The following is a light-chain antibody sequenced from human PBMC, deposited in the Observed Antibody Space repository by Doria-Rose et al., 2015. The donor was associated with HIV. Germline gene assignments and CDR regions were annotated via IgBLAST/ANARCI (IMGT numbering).Light chain of an antibody. CDR3: SSYAGSNNVV. CDR2: EVS. J-gene: IGLJ2*01. CDR1: SSDVGDYNY. V-gene: IGLV2-8*01. Sequence: CTGTSSDVGDYNYVSWYQQHPGKAPKLMIYEVSERPSGVPDRFSGPKSGNTASLTVSGLQAEDEADYYCSSYAGSNNVVFGGGTKLTVL.